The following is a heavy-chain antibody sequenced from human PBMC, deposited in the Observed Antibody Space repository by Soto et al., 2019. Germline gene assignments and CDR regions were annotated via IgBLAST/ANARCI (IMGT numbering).Heavy chain of an antibody. CDR2: MNPNSGNT. V-gene: IGHV1-8*01. CDR3: ARVRGLYDFWSGHYAYYYYGMDV. J-gene: IGHJ6*02. Sequence: ASVKVSCKASGYTFTSYDINWVRQATGQGLEWMGWMNPNSGNTGYAQKFQGRVTMTRNTSISTAYMELSSLRSEDTAVYYCARVRGLYDFWSGHYAYYYYGMDVWGQGTTVTVSS. D-gene: IGHD3-3*01. CDR1: GYTFTSYD.